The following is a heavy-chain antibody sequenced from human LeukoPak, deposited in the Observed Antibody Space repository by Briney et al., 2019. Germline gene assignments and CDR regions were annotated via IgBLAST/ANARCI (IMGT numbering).Heavy chain of an antibody. CDR2: IYYSGST. Sequence: PSETLSLTCTVSGVSISSYYWSWIRQPPGKGLEWIGYIYYSGSTNYNPSLKSRVTMSVDTSKNQFSLKLSSVTAADTAVYYCARDKDYFDSGGAFDIWGQGTMVTVSS. V-gene: IGHV4-59*01. CDR1: GVSISSYY. D-gene: IGHD3-22*01. CDR3: ARDKDYFDSGGAFDI. J-gene: IGHJ3*02.